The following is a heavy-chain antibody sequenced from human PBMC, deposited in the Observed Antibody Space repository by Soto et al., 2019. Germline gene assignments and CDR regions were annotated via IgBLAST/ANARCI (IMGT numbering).Heavy chain of an antibody. Sequence: QVQLVQSGAEVKKPGSSVKVSCKASGGTFSSYAISWLRQAPGQGLEWMGGIIPIFDTADYAQKFQGRVTITADESTSTAYMELSSLRSEDTAVYYCATHGDATPYYYYGLDVWGQGTTVTVSS. J-gene: IGHJ6*02. CDR2: IIPIFDTA. V-gene: IGHV1-69*12. CDR1: GGTFSSYA. D-gene: IGHD4-17*01. CDR3: ATHGDATPYYYYGLDV.